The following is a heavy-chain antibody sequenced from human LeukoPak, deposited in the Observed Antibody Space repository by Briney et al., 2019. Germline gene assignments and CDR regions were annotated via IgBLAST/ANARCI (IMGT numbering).Heavy chain of an antibody. Sequence: WASVKVSCKASGGTFSSYAISWVRQAPGQGLEWMGGIIPIFGTANYAQKFQGRVTITADESTSTAYMELSGLRSEDTAVYYCAREYDSSGYYYKYYFDYWGQGTLVTVSS. CDR3: AREYDSSGYYYKYYFDY. CDR2: IIPIFGTA. D-gene: IGHD3-22*01. J-gene: IGHJ4*02. CDR1: GGTFSSYA. V-gene: IGHV1-69*01.